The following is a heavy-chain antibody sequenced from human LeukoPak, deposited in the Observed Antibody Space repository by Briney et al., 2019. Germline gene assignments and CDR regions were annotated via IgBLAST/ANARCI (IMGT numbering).Heavy chain of an antibody. CDR2: IYYSGST. Sequence: PSETLSLTCTVSGASINNYYWSWIRQPPGKGLEWIGYIYYSGSTNYNPSLKSRVTISVDTSKNQFSLKLSSVTAADTAVYYCARRRSGRDRYYFDYWGQGTLVTVSS. D-gene: IGHD3-10*01. CDR3: ARRRSGRDRYYFDY. V-gene: IGHV4-59*08. CDR1: GASINNYY. J-gene: IGHJ4*02.